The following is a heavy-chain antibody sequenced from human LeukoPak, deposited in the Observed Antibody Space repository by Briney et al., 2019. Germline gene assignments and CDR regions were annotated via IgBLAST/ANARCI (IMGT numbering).Heavy chain of an antibody. V-gene: IGHV1-69*01. D-gene: IGHD1-1*01. Sequence: SMKVSCKASGGTFSSYAISWVRQAPGQGLEWMGGIIPIFGTANYAQKFQGRVTITADESTSTAYMELSSLRSEDTAVYYCTTLGGSTGTDRNSWGQGTLVTVSS. J-gene: IGHJ4*02. CDR3: TTLGGSTGTDRNS. CDR1: GGTFSSYA. CDR2: IIPIFGTA.